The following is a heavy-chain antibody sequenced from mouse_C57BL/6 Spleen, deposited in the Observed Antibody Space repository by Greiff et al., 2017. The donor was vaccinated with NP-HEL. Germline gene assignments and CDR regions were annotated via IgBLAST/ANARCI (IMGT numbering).Heavy chain of an antibody. CDR3: TSSTMVSYWYFDV. CDR2: IDPETGGT. CDR1: GYTFTDYE. D-gene: IGHD2-2*01. Sequence: VQLQQSGAELVRPGASVTLSCKASGYTFTDYEMHWVKQTPVHGLEWIGAIDPETGGTAYNQKFKGKAILTADKSSSTAYMELRSLTSEDSAVYYCTSSTMVSYWYFDVWGTGTTVTVSS. V-gene: IGHV1-15*01. J-gene: IGHJ1*03.